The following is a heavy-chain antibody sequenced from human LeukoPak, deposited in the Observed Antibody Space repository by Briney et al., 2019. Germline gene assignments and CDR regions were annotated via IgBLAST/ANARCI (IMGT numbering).Heavy chain of an antibody. V-gene: IGHV4-59*01. Sequence: SETLSLTCTVSGGSISIYYWTWIRQPPGKGLEWIGYIYYSGSTNYNPSLKSRVTISVDTSKNQFSLKLSSVTADDTAVYYCARWGVRYYGSGSYNFDYWGQGTLVTVSS. D-gene: IGHD3-10*01. J-gene: IGHJ4*02. CDR2: IYYSGST. CDR3: ARWGVRYYGSGSYNFDY. CDR1: GGSISIYY.